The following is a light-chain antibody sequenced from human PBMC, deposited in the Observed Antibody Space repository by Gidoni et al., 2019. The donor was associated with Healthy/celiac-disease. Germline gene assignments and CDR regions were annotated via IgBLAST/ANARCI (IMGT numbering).Light chain of an antibody. CDR3: QQYNNWPRT. CDR1: QSVSSN. Sequence: EIVITQSPATLSVSPGERATLSCRASQSVSSNLAWYQQKPGQAPRLLIYGASTRATGIPASFSGSGSGTEFTLTISSLQSEEFAVYSGQQYNNWPRTFGQGTKVEIK. CDR2: GAS. V-gene: IGKV3-15*01. J-gene: IGKJ1*01.